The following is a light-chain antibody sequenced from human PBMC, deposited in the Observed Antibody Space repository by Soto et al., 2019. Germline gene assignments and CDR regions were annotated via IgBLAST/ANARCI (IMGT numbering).Light chain of an antibody. V-gene: IGKV1-39*01. J-gene: IGKJ4*01. CDR3: QQSHSAPLT. CDR1: QSISSH. CDR2: AAS. Sequence: QMTQSPSSLFASVGDRVTITCRASQSISSHLNWYQQKVGQTPRLLIYAASTLQSQVPPRFRDSGSGIDFTLTISGLQREDFATYYCQQSHSAPLTFGGGTKIQI.